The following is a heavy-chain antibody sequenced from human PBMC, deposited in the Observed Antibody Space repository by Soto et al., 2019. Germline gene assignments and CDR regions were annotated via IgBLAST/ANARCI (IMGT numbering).Heavy chain of an antibody. CDR2: AYHSGST. CDR3: ARATDDYGDDYDV. J-gene: IGHJ3*01. V-gene: IGHV4-4*02. CDR1: GASVTLTNW. D-gene: IGHD4-17*01. Sequence: QLQLQQSGPGLVKPSGTLSLTCTVSGASVTLTNWWTWIRQSPGRGLEWIGQAYHSGSTNYNPCLETRVTISVDTSKNQFSLNLTSVTAAATAVYYCARATDDYGDDYDVWGQGTSVTVSS.